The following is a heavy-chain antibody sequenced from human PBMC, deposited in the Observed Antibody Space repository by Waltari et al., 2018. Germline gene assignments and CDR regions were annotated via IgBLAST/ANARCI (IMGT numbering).Heavy chain of an antibody. Sequence: EVQLVESGGGLIQAGESLRLSCAVSGFTVSENYMTWVRQAPGKGREWVSIIYPGGEISYAASGKGRVTISRDNSRNTLYLQMNSLRPEDTAVYFCARDPRAAVAGGAEYFQEWGQGTLVTVSS. CDR1: GFTVSENY. CDR2: IYPGGEI. D-gene: IGHD6-19*01. CDR3: ARDPRAAVAGGAEYFQE. J-gene: IGHJ1*01. V-gene: IGHV3-53*01.